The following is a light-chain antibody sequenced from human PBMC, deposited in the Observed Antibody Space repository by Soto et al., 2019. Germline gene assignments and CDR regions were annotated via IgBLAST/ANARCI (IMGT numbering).Light chain of an antibody. CDR1: TGHVASGHW. CDR2: DTN. V-gene: IGLV7-46*01. Sequence: QAVVTQEPSLTVSPGRTVTLTCGARTGHVASGHWPYWFQQRPGQAPRTLIYDTNTKHSWTPDRFSGSLLGGKAALTLSRAQHEAEDDYYCSVSNRDVVVFGGGTQLTVL. J-gene: IGLJ2*01. CDR3: SVSNRDVVV.